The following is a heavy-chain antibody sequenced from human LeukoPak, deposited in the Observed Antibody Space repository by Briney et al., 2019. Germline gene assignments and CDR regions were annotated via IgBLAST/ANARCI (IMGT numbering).Heavy chain of an antibody. CDR3: AKGVGYYYDSSGYYYSYYGMDV. V-gene: IGHV3-30*18. D-gene: IGHD3-22*01. CDR1: KFIFSDYG. J-gene: IGHJ6*02. Sequence: GGSLRLSCAASKFIFSDYGMHWVRQAPGKGPEWVAVISYDGSNKYYADSVKGRFTISRDNSKNTLYLQMNSLRAEDTAVYYCAKGVGYYYDSSGYYYSYYGMDVWGQGTTVTVSS. CDR2: ISYDGSNK.